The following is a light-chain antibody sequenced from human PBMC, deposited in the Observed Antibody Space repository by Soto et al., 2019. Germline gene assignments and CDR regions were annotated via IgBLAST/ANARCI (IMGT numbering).Light chain of an antibody. CDR3: ISYTTSDTYG. J-gene: IGLJ1*01. Sequence: QSALTQPASVSGSPGQSITISCTGTSSDVGAYNYVSWYQQYPGKAPKYIIYEVSNRPSGVSDRFSGSKSGNTASLTISGLQAEDEAGYHCISYTTSDTYGFGTGTKVTVL. V-gene: IGLV2-14*01. CDR2: EVS. CDR1: SSDVGAYNY.